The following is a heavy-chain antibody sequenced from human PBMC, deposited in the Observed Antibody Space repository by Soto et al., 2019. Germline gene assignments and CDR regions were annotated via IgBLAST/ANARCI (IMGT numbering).Heavy chain of an antibody. CDR3: ASQRPNDYYDSSGRLDV. J-gene: IGHJ6*02. Sequence: QVQLVQSGAEVKKPGASVKVSCKASGYTFTSYGISWVRQAPGQGLEWMGWISAYNGNTNYAQKLQGRVTMTTDTSTSTAYMELRSLRSDDTAVYYCASQRPNDYYDSSGRLDVWGQGTTVTVSS. CDR2: ISAYNGNT. V-gene: IGHV1-18*04. D-gene: IGHD3-22*01. CDR1: GYTFTSYG.